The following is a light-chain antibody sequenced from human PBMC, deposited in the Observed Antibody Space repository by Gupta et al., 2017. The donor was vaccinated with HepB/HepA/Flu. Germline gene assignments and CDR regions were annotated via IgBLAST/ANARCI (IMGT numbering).Light chain of an antibody. CDR2: EVS. V-gene: IGLV2-23*02. Sequence: QSALTQPASVSGSPGQSITISCTGTSSDVGSYNLVSWYQQHPGKAPKLMMYEVSKRPSGVSNRVSGSKSGNTASLTISGLQAEDEADDYCCSYAGSSAVVIGGGTKLTVL. J-gene: IGLJ2*01. CDR3: CSYAGSSAVV. CDR1: SSDVGSYNL.